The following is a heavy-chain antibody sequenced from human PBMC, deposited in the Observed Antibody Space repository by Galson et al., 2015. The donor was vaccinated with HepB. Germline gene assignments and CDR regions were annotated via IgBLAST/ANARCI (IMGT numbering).Heavy chain of an antibody. CDR3: ARDGSEGSQQYPIIVPPAIDY. J-gene: IGHJ4*02. CDR1: GSTFTTYY. CDR2: INPSGGRT. V-gene: IGHV1-46*01. D-gene: IGHD3-22*01. Sequence: SVKVSCKASGSTFTTYYIHWVRQAPGQGFEWMGIINPSGGRTTYAQKFQGRLSMTTDTSTNTIYMELSSLRSEDTAIYFCARDGSEGSQQYPIIVPPAIDYWGQGTLVTVSS.